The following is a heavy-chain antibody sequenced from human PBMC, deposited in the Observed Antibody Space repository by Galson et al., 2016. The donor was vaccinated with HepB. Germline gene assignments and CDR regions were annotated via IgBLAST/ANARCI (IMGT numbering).Heavy chain of an antibody. D-gene: IGHD2-2*01. Sequence: SLRLSCAASGFTFRNYGMTWVRQAPGKGLEVVPSISRSGDSTDYADSVKGRFTISRDNPKTTLSLQMNSLTADDTAIYYCVQGSTAPAVWGKGTTVTVSS. J-gene: IGHJ6*04. CDR2: ISRSGDST. CDR3: VQGSTAPAV. CDR1: GFTFRNYG. V-gene: IGHV3-23*01.